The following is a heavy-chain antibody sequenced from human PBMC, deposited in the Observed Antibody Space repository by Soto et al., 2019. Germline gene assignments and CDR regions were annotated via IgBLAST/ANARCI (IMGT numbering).Heavy chain of an antibody. D-gene: IGHD3-22*01. CDR1: GYTFSSYD. J-gene: IGHJ6*02. Sequence: VASVKVSCKASGYTFSSYDINWVRQAPGQGLEWMGWISGYNGKTNYAQKVQGRVTMTTDTSTSTAYMELRSLRSDDTAVYYCAKASDYYYDTLAGYYYGMDVWGQGTTVTVSS. V-gene: IGHV1-18*01. CDR2: ISGYNGKT. CDR3: AKASDYYYDTLAGYYYGMDV.